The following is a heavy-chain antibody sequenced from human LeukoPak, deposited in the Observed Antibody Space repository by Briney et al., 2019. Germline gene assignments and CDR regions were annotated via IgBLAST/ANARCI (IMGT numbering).Heavy chain of an antibody. V-gene: IGHV3-74*01. J-gene: IGHJ6*02. Sequence: GGSLRLSCAASGFTFRSYWMHWVRQAPGKGLVWVSRINIDGSSGSYADSVEGRFTISRDNAKNTLYLQMNSLRAEDTAVYYCAKEPLADPDYVGVWAWGQGTTVTVSS. D-gene: IGHD3-16*01. CDR3: AKEPLADPDYVGVWA. CDR1: GFTFRSYW. CDR2: INIDGSSG.